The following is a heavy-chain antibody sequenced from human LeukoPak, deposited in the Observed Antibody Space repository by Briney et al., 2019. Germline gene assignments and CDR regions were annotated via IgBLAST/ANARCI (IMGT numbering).Heavy chain of an antibody. J-gene: IGHJ5*02. CDR3: ARDPRNVGLAP. CDR2: NNGDGSTT. V-gene: IGHV3-74*01. Sequence: GGSLRLSCVASGFSLSGYWMYWVRQAPGKGLMYISRNNGDGSTTNYAGVVKGRFTMSRDNVKNTLYLQMNSLRVEDTAVYYCARDPRNVGLAPWGQGTLVTVSS. D-gene: IGHD2-15*01. CDR1: GFSLSGYW.